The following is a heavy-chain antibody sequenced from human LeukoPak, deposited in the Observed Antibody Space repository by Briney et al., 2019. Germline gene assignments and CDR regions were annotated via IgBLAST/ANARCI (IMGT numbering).Heavy chain of an antibody. Sequence: GGSLRISCSASGFTFSSYAMHWVRQAPGKGLEDVSAITDNGGNTFYADSVKGRFTIFRDNSKNTLFLQMTSLRVEDTAVYHCVKVFSPQCTGASCRYWYFGLWGRGTRVTVSS. CDR2: ITDNGGNT. CDR1: GFTFSSYA. CDR3: VKVFSPQCTGASCRYWYFGL. J-gene: IGHJ2*01. V-gene: IGHV3-64D*06. D-gene: IGHD2-8*02.